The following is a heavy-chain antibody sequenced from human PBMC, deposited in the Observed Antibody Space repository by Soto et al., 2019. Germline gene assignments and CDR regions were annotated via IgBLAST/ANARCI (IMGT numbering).Heavy chain of an antibody. CDR2: ISYSGT. CDR1: GGSITAGNYV. Sequence: SETLSLTCTVSGGSITAGNYVLTWIRQSPGKGLEWIGYISYSGTYYNPSLKSRLTISIDTSKNQLSLQVTSVTAADTAVYYCATRSATFFFYGMEVWGQGTTVTVSS. D-gene: IGHD1-26*01. CDR3: ATRSATFFFYGMEV. J-gene: IGHJ6*02. V-gene: IGHV4-30-4*01.